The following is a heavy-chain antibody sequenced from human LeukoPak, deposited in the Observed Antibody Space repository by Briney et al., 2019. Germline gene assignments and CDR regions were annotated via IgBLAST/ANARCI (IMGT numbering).Heavy chain of an antibody. V-gene: IGHV4-34*01. CDR3: ARGVAARPEGRYDY. CDR1: GGSFSGYY. Sequence: PSETLSLTCAVYGGSFSGYYWSWIRQPPGKELECIGEINHSGNTNYNPSLKSRVTISVDTSKNQFSLQLNSVTPEDTAVYYCARGVAARPEGRYDYWGQGTLVTVSS. CDR2: INHSGNT. J-gene: IGHJ4*02. D-gene: IGHD6-6*01.